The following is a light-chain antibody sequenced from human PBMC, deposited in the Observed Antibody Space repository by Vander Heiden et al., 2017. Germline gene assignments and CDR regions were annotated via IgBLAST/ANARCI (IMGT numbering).Light chain of an antibody. Sequence: SYYLTQPPSVPVSPGPTSSIPSAGDNLGHKYTSWYQQKPGQSPLLVIYEDKKRPSGIPGRFSGSNSGNIATLAISGTQPMDEADYYCQTWDSSSAIFGGGTKLTVL. CDR1: NLGHKY. CDR2: EDK. J-gene: IGLJ2*01. V-gene: IGLV3-1*01. CDR3: QTWDSSSAI.